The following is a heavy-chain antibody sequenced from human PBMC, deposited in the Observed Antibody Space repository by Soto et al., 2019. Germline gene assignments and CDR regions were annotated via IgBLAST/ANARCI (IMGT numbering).Heavy chain of an antibody. CDR1: GFTFTRYS. Sequence: GGSVRLSCAASGFTFTRYSMHWVRQAPGKGLEWVSSISSTTNYIYYGDSMKGRFTISRDNAKNSLYLEMNSLRAEDTAVYYCARESEDLTSNFVYWGQGTLVTVS. J-gene: IGHJ4*02. CDR3: ARESEDLTSNFVY. V-gene: IGHV3-21*06. CDR2: ISSTTNYI.